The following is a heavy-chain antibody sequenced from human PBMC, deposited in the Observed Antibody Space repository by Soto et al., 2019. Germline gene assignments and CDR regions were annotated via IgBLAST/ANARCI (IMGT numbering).Heavy chain of an antibody. J-gene: IGHJ2*01. V-gene: IGHV3-30*18. CDR1: GIAFSGCG. CDR3: AKNIVRGHWYFER. CDR2: ISSDGSQK. D-gene: IGHD3-10*01. Sequence: QVQLVESGGGVVQPGKSLRLSCAASGIAFSGCGMFWVRQTPSKGLEWVAAISSDGSQKYYADSVKGRFTISRDNSKNTLYVQMNGLRTEDTAVYYCAKNIVRGHWYFERWGRGPLVTVSS.